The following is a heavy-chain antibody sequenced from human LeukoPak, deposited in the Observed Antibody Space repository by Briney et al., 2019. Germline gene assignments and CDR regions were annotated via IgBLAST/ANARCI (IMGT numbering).Heavy chain of an antibody. CDR1: GYTFTSYG. D-gene: IGHD4-17*01. V-gene: IGHV1-18*01. J-gene: IGHJ3*02. Sequence: ASVKVSCKASGYTFTSYGINWVRQAPGQGLEWMGWISAYNGNTNYAQKLQGRVTMTTDTSTSTAYMELRSLRSDDTAVYYCARDLTYGDHGPDAFDIWGQGTMVTVSS. CDR3: ARDLTYGDHGPDAFDI. CDR2: ISAYNGNT.